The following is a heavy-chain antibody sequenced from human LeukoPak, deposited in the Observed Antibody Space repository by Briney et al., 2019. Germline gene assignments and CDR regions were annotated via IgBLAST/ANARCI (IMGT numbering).Heavy chain of an antibody. D-gene: IGHD1-14*01. CDR3: ARDVTPNPGGHVDY. Sequence: GGSLRLSCAASGFTFSSYAMHWVRQAPGKGLEWVALISYDGSYEYYADSVKGRFTISRDNSKNTLYLQMSRLRPEDTAVYYCARDVTPNPGGHVDYWGQGTLVSVSS. CDR1: GFTFSSYA. V-gene: IGHV3-30*04. J-gene: IGHJ4*02. CDR2: ISYDGSYE.